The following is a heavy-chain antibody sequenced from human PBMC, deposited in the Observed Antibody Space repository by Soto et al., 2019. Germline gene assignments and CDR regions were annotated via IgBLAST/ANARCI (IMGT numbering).Heavy chain of an antibody. CDR3: AQTMVARTPFFDH. D-gene: IGHD6-19*01. J-gene: IGHJ4*02. CDR2: IYSTGAT. Sequence: QVQLQESGPGLVKPSETLSLNCTVSGGSISRNYWSRIRQPAGKGLEWIGRIYSTGATNYNPSLKSRVSLSVDTSRNQFSLKLTSVTAADTAIYYCAQTMVARTPFFDHWGQGTPVTVSS. V-gene: IGHV4-4*07. CDR1: GGSISRNY.